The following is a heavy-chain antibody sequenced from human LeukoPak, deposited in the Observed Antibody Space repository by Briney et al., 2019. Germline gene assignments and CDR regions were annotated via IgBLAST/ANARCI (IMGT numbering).Heavy chain of an antibody. V-gene: IGHV1-45*02. Sequence: ASVTVSCMASGYTFTYRYLHWVRQAPGQALEWMGWITPFNGNTNYAQKFQDRVTITRDRSMSTAYMELSSLRSEDTAMYYCATGELSPLDYWGQGTLVTVSS. D-gene: IGHD3-16*02. CDR3: ATGELSPLDY. CDR1: GYTFTYRY. CDR2: ITPFNGNT. J-gene: IGHJ4*02.